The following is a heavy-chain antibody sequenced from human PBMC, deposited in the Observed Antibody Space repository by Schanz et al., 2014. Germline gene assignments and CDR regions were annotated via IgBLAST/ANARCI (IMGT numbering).Heavy chain of an antibody. J-gene: IGHJ6*03. CDR1: GFTFSTYA. D-gene: IGHD2-21*02. V-gene: IGHV3-23*01. CDR3: ARPSDSSWYMDV. CDR2: ISGSGVST. Sequence: EVKLLESGGHLVQPGGSLRLSCVASGFTFSTYAMSWVRQAPGKGLEWISAISGSGVSTHYADSVKGRFTISRDNSKSTLYLQVNSLRPEDTAVYYCARPSDSSWYMDVWGKGTTVTVSS.